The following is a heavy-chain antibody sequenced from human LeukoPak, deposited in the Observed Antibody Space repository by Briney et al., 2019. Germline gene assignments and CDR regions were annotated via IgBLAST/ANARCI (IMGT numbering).Heavy chain of an antibody. CDR1: GFTFSSYA. CDR2: ISSSGSNT. V-gene: IGHV3-23*01. CDR3: ARDDFWSGYYGTYFDY. Sequence: GGSLRLSCAASGFTFSSYAMSWVRQAPGKGLEWVSAISSSGSNTYYADSVKGRFTISRDNAKNSLYLQMNSLRAEDTAVYYCARDDFWSGYYGTYFDYWGQGTLVTVSS. J-gene: IGHJ4*02. D-gene: IGHD3-3*01.